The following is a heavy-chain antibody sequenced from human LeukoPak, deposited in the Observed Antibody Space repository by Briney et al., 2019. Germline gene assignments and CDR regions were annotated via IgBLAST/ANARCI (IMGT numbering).Heavy chain of an antibody. CDR3: ARLGDIVVVVAATPPDYYFDY. CDR2: MYSSGST. J-gene: IGHJ4*02. D-gene: IGHD2-15*01. CDR1: GGSISSSSYY. Sequence: PSETLSLTCTVSGGSISSSSYYWGWIRQPPGEGLEWIGSMYSSGSTYYNPSLKSRVTISVDTSKNQFSLKLSSVTAADTAVYYYARLGDIVVVVAATPPDYYFDYWGQGTLVTVSS. V-gene: IGHV4-39*01.